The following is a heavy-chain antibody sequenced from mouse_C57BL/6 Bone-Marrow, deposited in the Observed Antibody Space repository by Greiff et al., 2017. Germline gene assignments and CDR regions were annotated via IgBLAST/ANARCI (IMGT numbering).Heavy chain of an antibody. CDR3: ARWGTTVVGPFAY. D-gene: IGHD1-1*01. Sequence: VQLQQPGAELVKPGASVKLSCKASGYTFTNYWMHWVKQRPGQGLEWIGMMHPNGGSPDYNEKFKSEATLSVDKSSRTAYMELSSLTSEDSAVYYCARWGTTVVGPFAYWGQGTLVTVSA. CDR2: MHPNGGSP. J-gene: IGHJ3*01. V-gene: IGHV1-64*01. CDR1: GYTFTNYW.